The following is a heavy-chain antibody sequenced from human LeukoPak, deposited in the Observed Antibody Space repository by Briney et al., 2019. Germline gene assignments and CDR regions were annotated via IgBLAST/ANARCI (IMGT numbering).Heavy chain of an antibody. V-gene: IGHV4-39*01. J-gene: IGHJ4*02. CDR3: ARPQRYSNYALDY. Sequence: SETLSLTCTVSGGSISGSSYYWGWIRQPPGKGLEWIGSIYSSGSTYYKPSLKSRVTMSVDTSKNQFSLKLSSVTAADTAVYYCARPQRYSNYALDYWGQGTLVTVSS. D-gene: IGHD4-11*01. CDR2: IYSSGST. CDR1: GGSISGSSYY.